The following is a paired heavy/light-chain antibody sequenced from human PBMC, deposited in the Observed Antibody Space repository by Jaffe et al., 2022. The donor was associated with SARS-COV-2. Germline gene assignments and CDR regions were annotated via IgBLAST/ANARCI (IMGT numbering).Heavy chain of an antibody. Sequence: QVQLQESGPGLVKPSETLSLTCTVSGGSISSYYWSWIRQPPGKGLEWIGYIYYSGSTNYNPSLKSRVTISVDTSKNQFSLKLSSVTAADTAVYYCARSPLYCSTTSCKGISWFDPWGQGTLVTVSS. CDR2: IYYSGST. CDR3: ARSPLYCSTTSCKGISWFDP. D-gene: IGHD2-2*01. J-gene: IGHJ5*02. V-gene: IGHV4-59*01. CDR1: GGSISSYY.
Light chain of an antibody. Sequence: QSVLTQPPSASGTPGQRVTISCSGSSSNIGSNYVYWYQQLPGTAPKLLIYRNNQRPSGVPDRFSGSKSGTSASLAISGLRSEDEADYYCAAWDDSLSVVVFGGGTKLTVL. CDR1: SSNIGSNY. V-gene: IGLV1-47*01. CDR2: RNN. J-gene: IGLJ2*01. CDR3: AAWDDSLSVVV.